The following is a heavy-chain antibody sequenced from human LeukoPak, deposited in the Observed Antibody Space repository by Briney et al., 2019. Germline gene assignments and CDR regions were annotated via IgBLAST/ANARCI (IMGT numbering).Heavy chain of an antibody. V-gene: IGHV3-21*05. CDR2: ISGSSSYT. D-gene: IGHD2/OR15-2a*01. CDR1: GFTFSSYE. CDR3: ASMSSTRYYFEF. Sequence: KPGGSLRLSCAASGFTFSSYEMNWVRQAPGKGLEWVSYISGSSSYTNYADSVKGRFTISRDNAKNSLYLQMNSLRAEDTAVYYCASMSSTRYYFEFWGLGTLVTVSS. J-gene: IGHJ4*02.